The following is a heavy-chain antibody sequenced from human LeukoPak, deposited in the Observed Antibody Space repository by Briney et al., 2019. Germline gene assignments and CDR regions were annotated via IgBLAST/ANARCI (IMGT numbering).Heavy chain of an antibody. CDR1: GFTFDDYA. Sequence: GRSLRLSCAASGFTFDDYAMHWVRQAPGKGLEWVSGISWKSGSIGYADSVKGRFTISRDNAKNSLYLQMNSLRAEDTAVYYCARDFGLGGAGEYYFDYWGQGTLVTVSS. CDR3: ARDFGLGGAGEYYFDY. D-gene: IGHD2-21*01. V-gene: IGHV3-9*01. J-gene: IGHJ4*02. CDR2: ISWKSGSI.